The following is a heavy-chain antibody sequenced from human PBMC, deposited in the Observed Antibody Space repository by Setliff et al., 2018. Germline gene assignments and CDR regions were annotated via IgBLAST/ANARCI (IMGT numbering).Heavy chain of an antibody. Sequence: SVKVSCKASRGTFSNYAISWVRQAPGQGLEWMGGTTPIFTTANYAQKFQGRVTITADESTSTAYMELSSLKSEDTAVYYCARGVYCSSTSCSPGLNWFDPWGQGTLVTVSS. CDR3: ARGVYCSSTSCSPGLNWFDP. D-gene: IGHD2-2*01. CDR1: RGTFSNYA. J-gene: IGHJ5*02. CDR2: TTPIFTTA. V-gene: IGHV1-69*13.